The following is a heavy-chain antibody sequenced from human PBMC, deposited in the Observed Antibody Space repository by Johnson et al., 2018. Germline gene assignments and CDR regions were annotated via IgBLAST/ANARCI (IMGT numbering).Heavy chain of an antibody. D-gene: IGHD6-19*01. J-gene: IGHJ4*02. Sequence: VQLVQSGGGLVQPGGSLRLSCAASGFTFSNYWMSWVRQAPGKGLEWVANIKEDGSEKYYVDSVKGRFTISRDNAKNSLYLQMNSLRIEDTALYYCAKEHISGWPTLESWGPGTLVTVSS. CDR3: AKEHISGWPTLES. CDR2: IKEDGSEK. CDR1: GFTFSNYW. V-gene: IGHV3-7*03.